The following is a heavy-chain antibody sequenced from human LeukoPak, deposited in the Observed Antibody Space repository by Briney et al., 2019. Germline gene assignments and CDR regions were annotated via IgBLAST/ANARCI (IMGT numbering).Heavy chain of an antibody. D-gene: IGHD2-15*01. CDR3: ARSILHSGGSCCWYYFDY. Sequence: PSETLSLTCTVSGGSISSYYWSWIRQPPGKGPEWIGYIYYSGTTNYNPSLKSRVTISVDTSKNQFSLKLSSVTAADTAVYYCARSILHSGGSCCWYYFDYWGQGTLVTVSS. J-gene: IGHJ4*02. CDR2: IYYSGTT. CDR1: GGSISSYY. V-gene: IGHV4-59*01.